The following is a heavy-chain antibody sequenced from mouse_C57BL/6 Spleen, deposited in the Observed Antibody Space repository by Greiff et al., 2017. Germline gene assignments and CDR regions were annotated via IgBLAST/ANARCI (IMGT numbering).Heavy chain of an antibody. CDR1: GFTFSSYG. CDR3: ARQSDYGSSAHRYFDV. Sequence: EVQRVESGGDLVKPGGSLKLSCAASGFTFSSYGMSWVRQTPDKRLEWVATISSGGSYTYYPDSVKGRFTISRDNAKNTLYLQMSSLKSEDTAMYYCARQSDYGSSAHRYFDVGGTGTTVTVSA. V-gene: IGHV5-6*01. D-gene: IGHD1-1*01. J-gene: IGHJ1*03. CDR2: ISSGGSYT.